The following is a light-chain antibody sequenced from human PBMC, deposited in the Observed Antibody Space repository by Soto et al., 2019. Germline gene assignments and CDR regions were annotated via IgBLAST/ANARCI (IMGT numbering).Light chain of an antibody. J-gene: IGKJ5*01. V-gene: IGKV3-15*01. CDR2: GAS. Sequence: ETVMTQSPATLSVSPGERATLSCRASQSVGTKLAWYQQTRGQAPRLLIYGASNRATGVPARFSGSVSGTEFTLTISSLQSEDFEIYYCQQYNNWPITFGQGTRLEIK. CDR1: QSVGTK. CDR3: QQYNNWPIT.